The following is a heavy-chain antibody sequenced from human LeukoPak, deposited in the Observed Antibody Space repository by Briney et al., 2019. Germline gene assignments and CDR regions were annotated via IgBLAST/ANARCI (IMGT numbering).Heavy chain of an antibody. Sequence: GSLRLSCAASGFTFSSYAMSWVRQPPGKGLEWIGEINHSGSTNYNPSLKSRVTMSVDTSKNQFSLKLSSVTAADTAVYYCARVHYYYDSSGYQDWSFDLWGRGTLVTVSS. CDR3: ARVHYYYDSSGYQDWSFDL. CDR1: GFTFSSYA. CDR2: INHSGST. J-gene: IGHJ2*01. D-gene: IGHD3-22*01. V-gene: IGHV4-34*01.